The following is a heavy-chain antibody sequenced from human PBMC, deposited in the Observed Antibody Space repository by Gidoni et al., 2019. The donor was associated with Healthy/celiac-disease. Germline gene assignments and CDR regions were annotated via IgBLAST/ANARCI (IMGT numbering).Heavy chain of an antibody. CDR2: ISGSGGST. J-gene: IGHJ4*02. CDR1: GFTFSSYA. CDR3: AKSDYDFWSGYFWEPGERGCFDY. D-gene: IGHD3-3*01. Sequence: EVQLLESGGGLVQPGGSLRLSCAASGFTFSSYALSWVRQAPGKGLEWVSAISGSGGSTYYADSVKGRFTISRDNSKNTLYLQMNSLRAEDTAVYYCAKSDYDFWSGYFWEPGERGCFDYWGQGTLVTVSS. V-gene: IGHV3-23*01.